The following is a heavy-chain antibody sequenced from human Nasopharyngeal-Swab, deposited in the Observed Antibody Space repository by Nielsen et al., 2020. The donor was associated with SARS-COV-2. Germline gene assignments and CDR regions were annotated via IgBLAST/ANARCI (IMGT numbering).Heavy chain of an antibody. J-gene: IGHJ3*02. CDR3: AKDSFRDNGVYDAFDI. D-gene: IGHD2-8*01. CDR1: GFIFRNYA. CDR2: IGGDGGDT. V-gene: IGHV3-23*01. Sequence: VVSLRLSCAASGFIFRNYAMSWVRQAPCTGLEWVSGIGGDGGDTDYADTVKGRFTMSRDNSRNMLYLQMNSLRAEDTAVYFCAKDSFRDNGVYDAFDIWGQGTVVIVYS.